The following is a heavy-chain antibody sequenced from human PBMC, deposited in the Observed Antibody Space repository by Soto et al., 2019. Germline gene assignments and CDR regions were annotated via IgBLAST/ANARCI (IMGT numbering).Heavy chain of an antibody. CDR2: ISYDGSNK. J-gene: IGHJ6*02. CDR1: GFTFSSYA. CDR3: ARGLYYYDSSSDYYGMDV. D-gene: IGHD3-22*01. Sequence: PGGSLRLSCAASGFTFSSYAMHWVRQAPGKGLEWVAVISYDGSNKYYADSVKGRFTISRDNSKNTLYLQMNSLRAEDTAVYYCARGLYYYDSSSDYYGMDVWGQGTTVTVSS. V-gene: IGHV3-30-3*01.